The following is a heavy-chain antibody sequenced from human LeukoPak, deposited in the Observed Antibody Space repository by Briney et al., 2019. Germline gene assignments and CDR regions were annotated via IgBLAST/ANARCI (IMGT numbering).Heavy chain of an antibody. CDR1: GFTFSDYY. CDR2: ISSSSYT. CDR3: ARVFSGYANQYYFDY. V-gene: IGHV3-11*05. Sequence: GGSLRLSCAASGFTFSDYYMSWIRQAPGKGLEWVSYISSSSYTNYADSVKGRFTISRDNAKNSLYLQMNSLRAEDTAVYYCARVFSGYANQYYFDYWGQGTLVTVSS. D-gene: IGHD5-12*01. J-gene: IGHJ4*02.